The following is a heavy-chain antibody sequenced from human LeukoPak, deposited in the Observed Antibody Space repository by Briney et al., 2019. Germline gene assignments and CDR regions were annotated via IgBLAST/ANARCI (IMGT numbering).Heavy chain of an antibody. CDR2: IRPDGDRT. V-gene: IGHV3-23*01. J-gene: IGHJ4*02. CDR1: GFTFSTYA. Sequence: QPGGSLRLSSAASGFTFSTYAITWLRQGPGRGLEWVSAIRPDGDRTYYANSMRGRFTISRDNSKDTVYLQINGLRVEDTAVYYCAREQSGTRGWYTVDYWGQGTLVTVSS. D-gene: IGHD6-19*01. CDR3: AREQSGTRGWYTVDY.